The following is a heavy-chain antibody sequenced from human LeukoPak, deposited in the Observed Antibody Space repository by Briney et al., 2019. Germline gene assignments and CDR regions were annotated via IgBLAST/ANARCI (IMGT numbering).Heavy chain of an antibody. D-gene: IGHD5-18*01. J-gene: IGHJ4*02. Sequence: PGGSLRLSCAASGFTFSSYGMHWVRQAPGKGLEWVAVISYDGSNEYYADSVKGRFTISRDNSKNTLYLQMSSLRAEDTAIYYCMTAAGYNFGQYWGQGTLVTVSS. CDR1: GFTFSSYG. V-gene: IGHV3-33*05. CDR3: MTAAGYNFGQY. CDR2: ISYDGSNE.